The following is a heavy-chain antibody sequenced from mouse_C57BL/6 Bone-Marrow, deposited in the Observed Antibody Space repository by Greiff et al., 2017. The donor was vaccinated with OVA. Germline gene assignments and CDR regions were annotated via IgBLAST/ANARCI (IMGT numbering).Heavy chain of an antibody. J-gene: IGHJ4*01. V-gene: IGHV1-82*01. CDR2: LYPGDGDT. Sequence: VQLQQSGPELVKPGASVKISCKASGYAFSSSWMNWVQQRPGKGLEWIGRLYPGDGDTNYNGKFKGKATLTADKSSSTAYMQLSSLTSEDSAVYFCARRRSYYYAMDYWGQGTSVTVSS. CDR3: ARRRSYYYAMDY. CDR1: GYAFSSSW.